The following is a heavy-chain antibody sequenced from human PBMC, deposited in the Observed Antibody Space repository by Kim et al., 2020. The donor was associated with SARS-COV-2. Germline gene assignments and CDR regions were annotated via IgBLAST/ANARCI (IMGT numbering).Heavy chain of an antibody. V-gene: IGHV1-46*01. Sequence: SYAQKFQGRVTMTRDTSTSTVYMELSSLRSEDTAVYYCARDRREDDAFDIWGQGTMVTVSS. CDR3: ARDRREDDAFDI. J-gene: IGHJ3*02.